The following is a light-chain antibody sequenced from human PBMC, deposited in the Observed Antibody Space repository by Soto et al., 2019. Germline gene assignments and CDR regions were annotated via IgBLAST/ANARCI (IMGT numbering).Light chain of an antibody. CDR3: SSYTSTMTNV. CDR1: SSDVGGFNS. Sequence: QSVLTQPASVSGSPGQSITISCTGTSSDVGGFNSVSWYQLRPGTAPKLILCDVVDRPSGVSYRFSGSKSGNTASLTISGLQAADEADYFCSSYTSTMTNVFGSGTKVTVL. J-gene: IGLJ1*01. V-gene: IGLV2-14*03. CDR2: DVV.